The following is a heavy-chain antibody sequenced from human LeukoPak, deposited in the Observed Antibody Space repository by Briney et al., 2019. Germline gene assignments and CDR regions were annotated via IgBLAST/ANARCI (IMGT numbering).Heavy chain of an antibody. J-gene: IGHJ5*02. Sequence: PGGSLRLSCAASKFTFQNYGMHGVRQAPGKGLEWVAVIWYDGSDQTYADSVKGRFTISRDNFKNMLYLQMNGLRAEDTAVYYCARGPIAVVNAGLGWFDPWGQGTLVTVSS. CDR2: IWYDGSDQ. CDR3: ARGPIAVVNAGLGWFDP. CDR1: KFTFQNYG. D-gene: IGHD2-21*01. V-gene: IGHV3-33*01.